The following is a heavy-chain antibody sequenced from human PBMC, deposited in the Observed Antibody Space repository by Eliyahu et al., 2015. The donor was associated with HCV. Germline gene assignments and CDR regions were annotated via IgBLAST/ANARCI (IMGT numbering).Heavy chain of an antibody. Sequence: EVQLVESGGGLVKPGGSLRLSCAASGFTFSSYSLNWVRQXPGKGLEWVSSISSSSSYIYYADSVKGRFTISRDNAKNSLYLQMNSLRAEDTAVYYCARDSRGGYSYGFYYYYGMDVWGQGTTVTVSS. D-gene: IGHD5-18*01. J-gene: IGHJ6*02. V-gene: IGHV3-21*01. CDR2: ISSSSSYI. CDR1: GFTFSSYS. CDR3: ARDSRGGYSYGFYYYYGMDV.